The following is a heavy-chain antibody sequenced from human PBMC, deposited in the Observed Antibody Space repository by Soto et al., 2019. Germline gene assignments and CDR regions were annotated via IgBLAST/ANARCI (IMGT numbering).Heavy chain of an antibody. D-gene: IGHD5-12*01. V-gene: IGHV4-61*01. J-gene: IGHJ4*02. CDR3: ARSKVATRTFLAKSGWYYFDY. Sequence: SETLSLTCTVSGGSVSSSSYYWGWVRQPPGKGLEWFGYIYYSGSTNYNPSLKSRVTISVDTSKNQFSLKLSSVTAADTAVYYCARSKVATRTFLAKSGWYYFDYWGQGTLVTVSS. CDR2: IYYSGST. CDR1: GGSVSSSSYY.